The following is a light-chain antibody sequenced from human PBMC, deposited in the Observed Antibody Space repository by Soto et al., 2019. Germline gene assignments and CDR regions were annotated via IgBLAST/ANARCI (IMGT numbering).Light chain of an antibody. V-gene: IGKV3-15*01. Sequence: DIVLTQSPATLSVSLGERATLSCRASQSVSSNLAWYQQRPGQAPRLLIYGASTRATRVPARFSGSESGTELTLTISTLQSEDFAVYYCQKYNNWPPEYSFGQGTKLEIK. CDR3: QKYNNWPPEYS. CDR2: GAS. J-gene: IGKJ2*03. CDR1: QSVSSN.